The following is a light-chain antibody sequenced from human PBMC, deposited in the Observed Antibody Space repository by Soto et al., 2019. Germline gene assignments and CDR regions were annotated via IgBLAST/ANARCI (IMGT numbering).Light chain of an antibody. V-gene: IGLV3-25*02. Sequence: SYELTQPPSVSVSPGQTARITCSGDALPKQFAYWYQQKPGQAPVLVRHKDSERPSGIPERFSGSSSGTTVTLTISRVQAEDEADYYCQLADSSGTYWVFGGGTKLTVL. CDR1: ALPKQF. CDR2: KDS. CDR3: QLADSSGTYWV. J-gene: IGLJ3*02.